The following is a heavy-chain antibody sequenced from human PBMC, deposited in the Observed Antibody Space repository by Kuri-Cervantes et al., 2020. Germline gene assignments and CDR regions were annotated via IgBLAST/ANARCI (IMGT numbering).Heavy chain of an antibody. V-gene: IGHV4-34*01. Sequence: GSLRLSCAASGFTFSSYAMSWVRQAPGKGLEWIGEINHSGSTNYNPSLKSRVTISVDTSKNQLSLKLSSVTAADTAVYYCAIGGMRGAWGLFDYWGQGTLVTVSS. J-gene: IGHJ4*02. D-gene: IGHD2-8*01. CDR3: AIGGMRGAWGLFDY. CDR1: GFTFSSYA. CDR2: INHSGST.